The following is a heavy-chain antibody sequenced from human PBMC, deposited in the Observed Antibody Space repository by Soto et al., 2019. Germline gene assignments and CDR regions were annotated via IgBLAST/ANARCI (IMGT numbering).Heavy chain of an antibody. V-gene: IGHV1-69*13. CDR3: AIDACCCGGDCYSLVY. Sequence: SVKVSCKASGGAFNNYSISWVRQATGQGLEWMGGIFPRLGTTTYAQKEQGRVSMTADESTSTVYMELSGLRSEDTAIYYCAIDACCCGGDCYSLVYWGQGTLVTVSS. CDR1: GGAFNNYS. CDR2: IFPRLGTT. D-gene: IGHD2-21*02. J-gene: IGHJ4*02.